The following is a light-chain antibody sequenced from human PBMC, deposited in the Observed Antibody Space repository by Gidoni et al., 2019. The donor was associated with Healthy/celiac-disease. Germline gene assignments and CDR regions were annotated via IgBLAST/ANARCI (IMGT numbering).Light chain of an antibody. CDR1: KLGDKY. CDR2: QDS. Sequence: SYELTQPPSVSVSPGPTASIPCPGDKLGDKYVSWYQQKPGQSPVLVIYQDSKRPSGIPERFSGSNSGNTATLTISGTQAIDEADYYCQAWDSGTPHVVFGGGTKLTVL. J-gene: IGLJ2*01. CDR3: QAWDSGTPHVV. V-gene: IGLV3-1*01.